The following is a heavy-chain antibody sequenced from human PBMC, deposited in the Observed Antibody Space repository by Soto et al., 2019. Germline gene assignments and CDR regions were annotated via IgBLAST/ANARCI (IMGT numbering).Heavy chain of an antibody. CDR3: ARQNRVYGDYVWFDY. V-gene: IGHV4-39*01. J-gene: IGHJ4*02. Sequence: QLQLQESGPGLVKPSETLSLTCTVSGGSISSSSYYWGWIRQPPGKGLEWIGSIYYSGSTYYNPSPKGRVTISVDTSKNQFSLKLSSVTAADTAVYYCARQNRVYGDYVWFDYWGQGTLVTVSS. CDR2: IYYSGST. D-gene: IGHD4-17*01. CDR1: GGSISSSSYY.